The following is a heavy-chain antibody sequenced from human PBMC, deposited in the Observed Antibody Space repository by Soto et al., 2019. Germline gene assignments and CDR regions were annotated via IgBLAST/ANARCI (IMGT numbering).Heavy chain of an antibody. CDR1: GGTFSGHA. CDR3: ARGPNWGYRFDS. V-gene: IGHV1-69*06. D-gene: IGHD7-27*01. CDR2: LIPLFGTT. J-gene: IGHJ4*02. Sequence: QVQLVQSGAEVKKPGSSVKVSCEASGGTFSGHAISWVRQATGQGPEWMGGLIPLFGTTQHAQNFQDRLTITADKSTSTAYMELTSLRVEDTAIYYCARGPNWGYRFDSWGQGTLVTVSS.